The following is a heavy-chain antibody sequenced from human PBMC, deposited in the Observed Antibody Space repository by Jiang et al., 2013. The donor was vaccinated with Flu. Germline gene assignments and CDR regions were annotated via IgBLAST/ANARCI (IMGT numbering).Heavy chain of an antibody. D-gene: IGHD6-13*01. Sequence: GSGLVKPSETLSLTCTVSGGSIVSSSHYWGWIRQPPGQGLEWIGSIYYSGNTYYNASLQSRVTISVDTSRNQFSLEVTSVTAGDAAVYFCARRAISAAEYYYDMDVWAKGPRSPSP. CDR1: GGSIVSSSHY. CDR3: ARRAISAAEYYYDMDV. V-gene: IGHV4-39*01. CDR2: IYYSGNT. J-gene: IGHJ6*02.